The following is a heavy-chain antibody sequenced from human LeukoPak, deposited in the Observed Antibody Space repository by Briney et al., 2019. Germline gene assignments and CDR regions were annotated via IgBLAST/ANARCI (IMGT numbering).Heavy chain of an antibody. CDR2: IYHSGST. Sequence: SETLSLTCTVSGYSISSGYYWGWIRQPPGKGLEWIGSIYHSGSTYYNPSLKSRVTISVDTSKNQFSLKLSSVTAADTAVYYCARINFWGYFDYWGQGTLVTVSS. V-gene: IGHV4-38-2*02. D-gene: IGHD7-27*01. J-gene: IGHJ4*02. CDR3: ARINFWGYFDY. CDR1: GYSISSGYY.